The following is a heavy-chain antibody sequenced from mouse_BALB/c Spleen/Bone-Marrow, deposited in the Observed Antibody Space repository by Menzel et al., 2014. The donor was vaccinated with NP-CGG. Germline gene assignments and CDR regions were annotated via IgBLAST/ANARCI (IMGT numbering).Heavy chain of an antibody. CDR2: IYYSGGS. J-gene: IGHJ2*01. D-gene: IGHD2-3*01. Sequence: EVKLMESGPDLVKPSQSLSLTCTVTGYSITSGYGWHWIRQFPGNKLEWMGFIYYSGGSNYNPSLKSRVSISRDTSKNQFFLQLNSVTSEDAATYYCARHDGYFDYWGQGTTLTVSS. CDR3: ARHDGYFDY. V-gene: IGHV3-1*02. CDR1: GYSITSGYG.